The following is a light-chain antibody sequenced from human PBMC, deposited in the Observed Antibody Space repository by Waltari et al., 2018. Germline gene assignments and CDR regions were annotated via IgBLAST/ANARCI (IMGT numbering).Light chain of an antibody. CDR2: WAS. CDR3: QQYYSSPVT. J-gene: IGKJ5*01. Sequence: DIVMTQSPDSLAVSLGDSAPINSKSSQSALYRSDNKNYLGRYQQKPGLPPKLLIYWASTRESGVPDRFSGSGSGTDFTLTISSLQAEDVAVYYCQQYYSSPVTFGQGTRLEIK. V-gene: IGKV4-1*01. CDR1: QSALYRSDNKNY.